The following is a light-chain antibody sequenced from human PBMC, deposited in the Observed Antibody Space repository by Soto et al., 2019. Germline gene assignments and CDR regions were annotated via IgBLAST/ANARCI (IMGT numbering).Light chain of an antibody. J-gene: IGLJ3*02. CDR3: QSYDSSLSGWV. CDR1: SSNIGAGYD. Sequence: QSALTQPPSVSGAPGQGVTISCTGSSSNIGAGYDVHWYQQLPGTAPKLLIYGNFNRPSGVPDRFSGSKSGTSASLAITGLQADDESDYYCQSYDSSLSGWVFGGGTKLTVL. V-gene: IGLV1-40*01. CDR2: GNF.